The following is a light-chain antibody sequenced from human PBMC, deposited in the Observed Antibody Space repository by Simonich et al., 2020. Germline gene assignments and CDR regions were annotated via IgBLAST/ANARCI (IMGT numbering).Light chain of an antibody. CDR2: WES. Sequence: DIVMTQSPASLAVSLGERATINCKSSQSVLYSSNNKNYLAWYQQKPGQPPKLLIYWESTRESGVPDRFSGSGSGTDLTLTISSLQAEDVAVYYCQQYYSTPGTFGQGTKVEIK. V-gene: IGKV4-1*01. CDR1: QSVLYSSNNKNY. J-gene: IGKJ1*01. CDR3: QQYYSTPGT.